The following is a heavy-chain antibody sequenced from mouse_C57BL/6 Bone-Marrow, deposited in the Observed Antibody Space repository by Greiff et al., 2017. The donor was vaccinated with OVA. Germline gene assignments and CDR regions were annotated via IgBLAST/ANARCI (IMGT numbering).Heavy chain of an antibody. CDR1: GYTFTCYW. CDR3: AKRDLVEGWYFDV. V-gene: IGHV1-64*01. J-gene: IGHJ1*03. Sequence: QVQLQQSGAELVKPGASVKLSCKASGYTFTCYWMHWVKQRPGQGLEWIGMIYPNSGSTNYNEKFKSKATLTVDESSSTAYLQLSSLTSEDSAVYYCAKRDLVEGWYFDVWDTGTPVTVSS. CDR2: IYPNSGST. D-gene: IGHD2-13*01.